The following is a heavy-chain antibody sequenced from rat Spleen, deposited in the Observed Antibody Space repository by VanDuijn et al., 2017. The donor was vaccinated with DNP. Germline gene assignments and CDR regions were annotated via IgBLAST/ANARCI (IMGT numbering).Heavy chain of an antibody. D-gene: IGHD1-4*01. CDR2: ISYSGST. CDR3: ARWTRYFDY. Sequence: EVQLQESGPGLVKPSQSLSLTCSVTGYSITSNYWGWIRKFPGNKMEYIGYISYSGSTNYNPSLESRISITRDTSKNRFFLQLNSVTPEDTATYYCARWTRYFDYWGQGVMVTVSS. J-gene: IGHJ2*01. V-gene: IGHV3-1*01. CDR1: GYSITSNY.